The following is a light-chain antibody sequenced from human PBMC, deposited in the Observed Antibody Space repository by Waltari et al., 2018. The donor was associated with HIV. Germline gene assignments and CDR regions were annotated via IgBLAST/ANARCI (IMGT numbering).Light chain of an antibody. CDR1: SSNIGSRS. V-gene: IGLV1-44*01. CDR2: SNT. CDR3: SAWDVTLNGLV. Sequence: QSLLTQSPSASGTPGQRVNISCFGNSSNIGSRSVNWYQHFPGTPPKLLIFSNTERPSGVPDRFSGSKSGTSASLAISGLHSQDEADYYCSAWDVTLNGLVFGGGTRLSVL. J-gene: IGLJ2*01.